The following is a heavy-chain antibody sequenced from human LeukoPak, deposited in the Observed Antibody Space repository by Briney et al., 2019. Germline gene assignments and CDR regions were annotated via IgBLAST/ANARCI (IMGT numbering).Heavy chain of an antibody. V-gene: IGHV4-61*01. CDR2: IYYSGST. D-gene: IGHD1-26*01. J-gene: IGHJ4*02. Sequence: SETLSLTCSVSGDSVSSGSYYWSWVRQPPEKGLEWIGYIYYSGSTNYNPSLKSRVTISVDTSKNQFSLKLSSVTAADTAVYYCARTVGATVKYYFDYWGQGTLVTVSS. CDR1: GDSVSSGSYY. CDR3: ARTVGATVKYYFDY.